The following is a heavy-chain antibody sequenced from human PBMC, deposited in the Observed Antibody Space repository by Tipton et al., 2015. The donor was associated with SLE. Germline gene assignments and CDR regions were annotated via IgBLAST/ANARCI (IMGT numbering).Heavy chain of an antibody. V-gene: IGHV1-18*01. D-gene: IGHD4-17*01. Sequence: QVQLVQSGAEVKKPGASVRVSCKTSGYTFTSYGISWVRQAPGQGLEWMGWISAYNGNTNYAQKLQGRVTMTTDTSTSAAYMELRSLGSDDTAVYNCARDLGYDYGDDGDYWGQGTLVTVSS. CDR2: ISAYNGNT. CDR3: ARDLGYDYGDDGDY. CDR1: GYTFTSYG. J-gene: IGHJ4*02.